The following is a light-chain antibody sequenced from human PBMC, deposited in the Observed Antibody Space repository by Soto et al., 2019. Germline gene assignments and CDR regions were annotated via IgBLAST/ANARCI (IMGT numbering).Light chain of an antibody. CDR1: QGISNY. V-gene: IGKV1-27*01. CDR3: QMYHTTPFA. Sequence: DIQMTQSPSSLSASVGDRVTITCRASQGISNYLAWYQQKPGKIPKLLIYGTSTLQSGVPSRFSSSGSGTDFPLTINSLQPEDVGTYYCQMYHTTPFAFGPGTKVNI. CDR2: GTS. J-gene: IGKJ3*01.